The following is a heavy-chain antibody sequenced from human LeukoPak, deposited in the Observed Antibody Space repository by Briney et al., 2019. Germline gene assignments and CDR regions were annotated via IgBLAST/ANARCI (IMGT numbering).Heavy chain of an antibody. CDR3: ARHIVVVPAARRYYYYMDV. J-gene: IGHJ6*03. V-gene: IGHV4-39*07. CDR2: IRYSGST. D-gene: IGHD2-2*01. CDR1: DDSFSSNSYY. Sequence: SETLTVTCTVSDDSFSSNSYYWAWIRQPPGKGLECIGGIRYSGSTYFNPSLKSRVTMSVDTTKNQFSLKLSSVTAADTAVYYCARHIVVVPAARRYYYYMDVWGKGTTVTVSS.